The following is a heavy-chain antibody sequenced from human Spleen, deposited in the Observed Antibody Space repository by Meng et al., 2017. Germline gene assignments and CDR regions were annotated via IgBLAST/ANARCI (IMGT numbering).Heavy chain of an antibody. V-gene: IGHV1-3*01. D-gene: IGHD3-10*01. J-gene: IGHJ3*02. CDR3: ARETAHGSGIGAFDI. CDR2: INAASGET. Sequence: QIQHVQSGAEVKRPGASVKVSCRTAGHFFTEKFFHWIRQAPGQGPEWMGRINAASGETKYSPTFQGRVSITRDTSAEIVFLQLNRLTSEDTAVFYCARETAHGSGIGAFDIWGQGTMVTVSS. CDR1: GHFFTEKF.